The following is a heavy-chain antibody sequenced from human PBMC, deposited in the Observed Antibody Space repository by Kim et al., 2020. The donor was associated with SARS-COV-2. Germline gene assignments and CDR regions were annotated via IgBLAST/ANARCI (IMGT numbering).Heavy chain of an antibody. CDR3: ARTPSVLWRDYYYGMDV. D-gene: IGHD2-21*01. CDR1: GGTFSSYA. J-gene: IGHJ6*02. CDR2: IIPIFGTA. V-gene: IGHV1-69*13. Sequence: SVKVSCKASGGTFSSYAISWVRQAPGQGLEWMGGIIPIFGTANYAQKFQGRVTITADESTSTAYMELSSLRSEDTAVYYCARTPSVLWRDYYYGMDVWGQGTTVTVSS.